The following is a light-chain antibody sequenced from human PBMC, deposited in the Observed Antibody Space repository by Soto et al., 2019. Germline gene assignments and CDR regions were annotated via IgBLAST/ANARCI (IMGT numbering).Light chain of an antibody. CDR2: EGN. J-gene: IGLJ1*01. CDR1: SSDVGSYNH. V-gene: IGLV2-23*01. Sequence: QSALTQPASVSGSDGQSITISCTGSSSDVGSYNHVSWYQQRPGKAPKFMIYEGNKRPSGVSNRFSGSKSGNTASLTISGLQGDDEADYYCCSYAVGSSYVFGAGTKLTVL. CDR3: CSYAVGSSYV.